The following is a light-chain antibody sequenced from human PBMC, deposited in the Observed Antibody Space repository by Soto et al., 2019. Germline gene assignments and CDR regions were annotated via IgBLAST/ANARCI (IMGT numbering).Light chain of an antibody. J-gene: IGKJ3*01. CDR3: QHYGT. CDR1: QSVSRGQ. V-gene: IGKV3-20*01. Sequence: EIELTQSPGTLSLSPGGRATLSCRASQSVSRGQLAWYRQKAGQAPRLLIYGVSSRATGIPDRFSGSGSGTDFTLTISRLEPEDFAVYFCQHYGTFGPGTKVDIK. CDR2: GVS.